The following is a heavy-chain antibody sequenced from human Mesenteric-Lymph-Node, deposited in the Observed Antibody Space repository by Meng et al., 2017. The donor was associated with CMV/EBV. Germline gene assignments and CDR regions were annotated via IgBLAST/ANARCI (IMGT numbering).Heavy chain of an antibody. Sequence: SETLSLTCTVSGGSISTYYWSWIRQPPGKGLEWIGDIYYSGSTNYNPSLKTRVTIAVDTSKNQFSLKLSSVTAADTAVYYCARQGSGYFYFDNWGQGTLVTVSS. D-gene: IGHD3-22*01. CDR2: IYYSGST. CDR1: GGSISTYY. CDR3: ARQGSGYFYFDN. J-gene: IGHJ4*02. V-gene: IGHV4-59*01.